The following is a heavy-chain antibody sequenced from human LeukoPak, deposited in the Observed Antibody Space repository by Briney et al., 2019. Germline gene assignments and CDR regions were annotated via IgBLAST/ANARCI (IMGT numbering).Heavy chain of an antibody. J-gene: IGHJ4*02. CDR3: ATGVFDY. CDR1: GFTFSSYW. CDR2: INSDGSST. V-gene: IGHV3-74*01. Sequence: GGSLRLSCAASGFTFSSYWMHWVRQAPGEGLVWGSRINSDGSSTSYADSVKGRFTIYRDNAKNTLYLQMNSLRAEDTAVYYCATGVFDYWGQGTLVTVSS.